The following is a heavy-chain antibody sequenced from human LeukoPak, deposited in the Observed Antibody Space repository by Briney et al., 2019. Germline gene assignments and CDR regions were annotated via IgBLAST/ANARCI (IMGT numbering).Heavy chain of an antibody. Sequence: PGGSLTLSCALSGVTFDDYSVHWVRQVPRKGRHWVSLITSYGRSTFYTDSGEGRLISSRDNSTMSLSLQMYGLSTEDTALYHCARERGRVIDYWGEGTLVRVSS. CDR3: ARERGRVIDY. V-gene: IGHV3-43*01. D-gene: IGHD1-26*01. J-gene: IGHJ4*02. CDR1: GVTFDDYS. CDR2: ITSYGRST.